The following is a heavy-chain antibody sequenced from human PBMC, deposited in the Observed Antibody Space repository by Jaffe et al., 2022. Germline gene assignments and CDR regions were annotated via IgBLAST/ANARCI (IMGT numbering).Heavy chain of an antibody. Sequence: EVQLVESGGGLVQPGGSLRLSCAASGFTVSSNYMSWVRQAPGKGLEWVSVIYSGGSTYYADSVKGRFTISRHNSKNTLYLQMNSLRAEDTAVYYCARDGLEGGYWTYFDYWGQGTLVTVSS. D-gene: IGHD3-10*01. CDR2: IYSGGST. CDR1: GFTVSSNY. V-gene: IGHV3-53*04. J-gene: IGHJ4*02. CDR3: ARDGLEGGYWTYFDY.